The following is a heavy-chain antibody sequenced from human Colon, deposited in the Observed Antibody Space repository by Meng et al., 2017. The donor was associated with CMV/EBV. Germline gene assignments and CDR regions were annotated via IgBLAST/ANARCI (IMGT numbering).Heavy chain of an antibody. CDR1: GFTFSAYV. CDR3: ARVLPAFYYDTSAYPLDY. V-gene: IGHV3-23*03. J-gene: IGHJ4*02. D-gene: IGHD3-22*01. CDR2: VHTGGLTV. Sequence: GESLKISCEASGFTFSAYVMSWVRQAPGKGLEWVSVVHTGGLTVYYADSVKGRFTISRDNSKNTLYLQMNSLRAEDTAVYYCARVLPAFYYDTSAYPLDYWGQGTLVTVS.